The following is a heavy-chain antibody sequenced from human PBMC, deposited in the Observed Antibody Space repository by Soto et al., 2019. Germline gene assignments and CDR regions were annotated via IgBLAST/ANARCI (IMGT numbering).Heavy chain of an antibody. CDR1: GFSSSNYW. V-gene: IGHV3-7*01. CDR2: IKQDGSEK. CDR3: AGSTSSWGV. J-gene: IGHJ6*04. D-gene: IGHD6-13*01. Sequence: PGGSLRLSCVASGFSSSNYWMNWVRQAPGKGLEWVANIKQDGSEKNYVDSVKGRFTISRDNAKNSLYLQMNSLRAEDTAVYYCAGSTSSWGVWGKGPAVTVSS.